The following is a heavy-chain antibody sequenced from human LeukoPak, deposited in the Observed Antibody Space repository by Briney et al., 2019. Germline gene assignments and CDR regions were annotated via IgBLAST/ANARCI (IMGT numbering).Heavy chain of an antibody. CDR3: ARVGYSNSYDY. Sequence: ASVKVSCKASGYTFTNFDINWVRQATGQGLEWMGWMNPNTGNAGYAQKFQDRVTITWDASISTAYMDLSSLRSEDTAVYYCARVGYSNSYDYWGQGTLVTASS. D-gene: IGHD4-11*01. J-gene: IGHJ4*02. V-gene: IGHV1-8*03. CDR2: MNPNTGNA. CDR1: GYTFTNFD.